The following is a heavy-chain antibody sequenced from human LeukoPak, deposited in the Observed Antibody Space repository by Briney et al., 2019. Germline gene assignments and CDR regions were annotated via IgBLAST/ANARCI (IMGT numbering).Heavy chain of an antibody. D-gene: IGHD6-13*01. V-gene: IGHV1-69*05. CDR3: ARGGGIAAAGTEFDY. J-gene: IGHJ4*02. CDR2: IIPIFGTA. CDR1: GGTFSSYA. Sequence: ASVKVSCKASGGTFSSYAISWVRQAPGQGLEWMGGIIPIFGTANYAQKFQGRVTITTDESTSTAYMELSSLRSEDTAVYYCARGGGIAAAGTEFDYWGQGTLVTVSS.